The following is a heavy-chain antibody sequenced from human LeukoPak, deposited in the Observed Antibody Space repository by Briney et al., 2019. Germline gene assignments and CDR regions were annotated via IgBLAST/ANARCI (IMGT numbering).Heavy chain of an antibody. V-gene: IGHV1-2*02. CDR1: GYTFTSYG. CDR3: ATAGGRSWFDP. CDR2: INPKSGGT. Sequence: ASVKVSCKASGYTFTSYGISWVRQAPGQGLEWMGWINPKSGGTNYAQKFQGRVTMTTDTSMTTAHMEVSRLTSDDTALYYCATAGGRSWFDPWGPGTLVTVSS. J-gene: IGHJ5*02.